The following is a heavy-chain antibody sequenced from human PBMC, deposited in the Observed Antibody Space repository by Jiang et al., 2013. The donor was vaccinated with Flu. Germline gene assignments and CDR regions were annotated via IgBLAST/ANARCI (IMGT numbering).Heavy chain of an antibody. CDR1: GFTFSYYG. CDR3: ATLRGSSYDTYLADF. Sequence: VQLVESGGGVVQPGESLRLSCAASGFTFSYYGMHWVRQSPGKGLEWVASIWHDGSNIFYADSVRGRLTISRDNSKNTLYLQMNSLRPEDTAVYYCATLRGSSYDTYLADFWGQGTLVTVSS. J-gene: IGHJ4*02. V-gene: IGHV3-30*02. CDR2: IWHDGSNI. D-gene: IGHD3-3*01.